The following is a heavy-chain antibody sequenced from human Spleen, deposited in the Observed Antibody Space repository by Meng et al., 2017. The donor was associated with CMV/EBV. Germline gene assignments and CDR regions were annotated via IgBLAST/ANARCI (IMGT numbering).Heavy chain of an antibody. J-gene: IGHJ4*02. Sequence: SETLSLTCTVSGGSISSYYWSWIRQPPGKGLEWIGYIYYSGSTNYNPSLKSRVTVSVDTSKNQFSLKLSSVTAADTAVYYCARYSSGWYYFDYWGQGTLVTVSS. D-gene: IGHD6-19*01. CDR2: IYYSGST. V-gene: IGHV4-59*01. CDR3: ARYSSGWYYFDY. CDR1: GGSISSYY.